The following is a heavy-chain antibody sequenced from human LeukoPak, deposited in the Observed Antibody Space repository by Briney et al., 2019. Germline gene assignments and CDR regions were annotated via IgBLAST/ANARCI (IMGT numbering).Heavy chain of an antibody. D-gene: IGHD2/OR15-2a*01. J-gene: IGHJ5*02. Sequence: SVKVSCKASGGTFSSYAISWVRQAPGQGLEWMGGIIPIFGTANYAQKFQGRVTITADKSTSTAYMELSSLRSEDTAVYYCARTPIGANWFDPWGQGTLVTVSS. CDR1: GGTFSSYA. V-gene: IGHV1-69*06. CDR2: IIPIFGTA. CDR3: ARTPIGANWFDP.